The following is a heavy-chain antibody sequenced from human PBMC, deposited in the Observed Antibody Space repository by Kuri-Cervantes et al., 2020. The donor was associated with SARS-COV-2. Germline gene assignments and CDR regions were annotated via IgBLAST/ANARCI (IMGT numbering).Heavy chain of an antibody. CDR1: GYTFTSYY. D-gene: IGHD6-13*01. Sequence: ASVKVSCKASGYTFTSYYMHWVRQAPGQGLEWMGIINPSGGSTSYARKFQGRVTMTRDTSTSTVYMELSSLRSEDTAVYYCARGVSHIAAAGLYYFDYWGQGTLVTVSS. CDR3: ARGVSHIAAAGLYYFDY. V-gene: IGHV1-46*01. CDR2: INPSGGST. J-gene: IGHJ4*02.